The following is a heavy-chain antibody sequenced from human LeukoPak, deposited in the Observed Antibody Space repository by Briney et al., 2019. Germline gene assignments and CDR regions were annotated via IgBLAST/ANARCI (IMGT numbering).Heavy chain of an antibody. D-gene: IGHD1-14*01. CDR2: IYYSGST. J-gene: IGHJ6*03. V-gene: IGHV4-59*01. Sequence: PSETLSLTCTVSGGSISSYYWSWIRQPPGKGLEWIGYIYYSGSTNYNPSLKSRVTISVDTSKNQFSLKLSSVTAADTAVHYCACGVTTLRYYMDVWGKGTTVTVSS. CDR1: GGSISSYY. CDR3: ACGVTTLRYYMDV.